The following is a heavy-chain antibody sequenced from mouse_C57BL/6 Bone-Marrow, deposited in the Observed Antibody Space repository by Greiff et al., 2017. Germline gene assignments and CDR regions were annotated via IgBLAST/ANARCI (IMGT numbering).Heavy chain of an antibody. J-gene: IGHJ3*01. D-gene: IGHD4-1*01. V-gene: IGHV5-4*03. CDR3: ARVRAGTGFAY. CDR1: GFTFSSYA. Sequence: EVKLVESGGGLVKPGGSLKLSCAASGFTFSSYAMSWVRQTPEKRLEWVATISDGGSYTYYPDNVKGRFTISRDNAKNNLYLQMSQLKSEDTAMYYCARVRAGTGFAYGGRGTLVTVTA. CDR2: ISDGGSYT.